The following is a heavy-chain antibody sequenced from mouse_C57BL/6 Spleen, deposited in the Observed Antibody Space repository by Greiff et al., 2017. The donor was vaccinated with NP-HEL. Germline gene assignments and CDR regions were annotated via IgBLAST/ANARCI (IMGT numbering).Heavy chain of an antibody. CDR3: AREGELRDFDY. Sequence: EVQLQQSGPVLVKPGASVKMSCKASGYTFTDYYMNWVKQSHGKSLEWIGVINPYNGGTSYNQKFKGKATLTVDMSSSTAYMELNSLTSEDSAVYYCAREGELRDFDYWGQGTTLTVSS. CDR2: INPYNGGT. J-gene: IGHJ2*01. V-gene: IGHV1-19*01. CDR1: GYTFTDYY.